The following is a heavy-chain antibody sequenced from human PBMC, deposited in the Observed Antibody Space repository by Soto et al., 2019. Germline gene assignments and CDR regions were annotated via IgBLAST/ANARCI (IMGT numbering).Heavy chain of an antibody. CDR2: IGADNGDT. V-gene: IGHV1-18*01. CDR3: ARDWKGAEGFVP. Sequence: QVQLVQSGAEVKKPGASVKVSCKASGYTFSSYGFSWVRQAPGQGLEWMGWIGADNGDTNYAQNFQGRVTMTTDTSTTTSYMELRSLTSDDTAVYFCARDWKGAEGFVPRGQGTLVTVSS. CDR1: GYTFSSYG. D-gene: IGHD1-1*01. J-gene: IGHJ5*02.